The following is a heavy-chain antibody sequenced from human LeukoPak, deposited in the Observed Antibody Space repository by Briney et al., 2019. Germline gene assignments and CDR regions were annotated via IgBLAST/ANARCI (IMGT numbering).Heavy chain of an antibody. J-gene: IGHJ4*02. CDR2: IGISSGNT. Sequence: GGSLRLSCAASGFTFSAYSMNWVRRAPGKGLEWISYIGISSGNTKYADSVKGRFTISGDKAKNSLYLQMNSLRVEDTAVYYCARDYKYAFDNWGQGTLVTVSS. D-gene: IGHD5-24*01. CDR3: ARDYKYAFDN. CDR1: GFTFSAYS. V-gene: IGHV3-48*01.